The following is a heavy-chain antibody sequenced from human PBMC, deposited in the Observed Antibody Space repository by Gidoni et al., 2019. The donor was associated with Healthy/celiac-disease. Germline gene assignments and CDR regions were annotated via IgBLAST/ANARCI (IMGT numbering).Heavy chain of an antibody. J-gene: IGHJ4*02. CDR3: ARGRDCSGGSCYRRVRYVTYYFDY. CDR2: ISSSSSYI. Sequence: PAPGKGLEWVSSISSSSSYIYYADSVKGRFTISRDNAKNSLYLQMNSLRAEDTAVYYCARGRDCSGGSCYRRVRYVTYYFDYWGQGTLVTVSS. V-gene: IGHV3-21*01. D-gene: IGHD2-15*01.